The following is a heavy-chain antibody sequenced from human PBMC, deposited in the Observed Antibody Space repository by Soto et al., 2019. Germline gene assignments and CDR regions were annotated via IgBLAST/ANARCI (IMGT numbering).Heavy chain of an antibody. CDR2: INPMGGST. CDR3: ARDLAAGDL. CDR1: GYTFINYY. V-gene: IGHV1-46*01. J-gene: IGHJ5*02. D-gene: IGHD6-13*01. Sequence: QEQLVQSGAEVKEPGASVKVYCKASGYTFINYYIHWVRHAPGQGLEWMAIINPMGGSTNYAQEFQGRVTLTSDTSTSTVYMELSSLRFEDTALFYCARDLAAGDLWGQGTLVTVSS.